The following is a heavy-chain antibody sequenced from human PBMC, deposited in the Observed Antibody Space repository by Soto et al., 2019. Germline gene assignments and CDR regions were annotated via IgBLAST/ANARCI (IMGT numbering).Heavy chain of an antibody. CDR1: GGSISSGGYY. Sequence: SETLSLTCIVSGGSISSGGYYWSWIRQHPGKGLEWIGYIYYSGTTNYNPSPKSRVTLSIDTSKRQFSLNLSSVTAADTAMYYCARRVGATDYFDYWGQG. J-gene: IGHJ4*02. CDR2: IYYSGTT. D-gene: IGHD1-26*01. CDR3: ARRVGATDYFDY. V-gene: IGHV4-61*08.